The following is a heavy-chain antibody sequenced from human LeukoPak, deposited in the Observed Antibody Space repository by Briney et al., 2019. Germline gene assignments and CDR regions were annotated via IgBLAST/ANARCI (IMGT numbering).Heavy chain of an antibody. CDR2: IRSKAYGGTI. Sequence: GRSLRLSCTASGFTFGDYAMSWVRQAPGKGLEWVGFIRSKAYGGTIEYAASVKGRFTISRDDSKSIAYLQMNSLKTEDTAVYYCTRAEEWLPPASYFDYWGQGTLVTVSS. CDR3: TRAEEWLPPASYFDY. CDR1: GFTFGDYA. V-gene: IGHV3-49*04. D-gene: IGHD2-2*01. J-gene: IGHJ4*02.